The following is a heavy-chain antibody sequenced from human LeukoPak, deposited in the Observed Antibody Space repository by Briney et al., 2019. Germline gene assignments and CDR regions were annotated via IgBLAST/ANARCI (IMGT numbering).Heavy chain of an antibody. J-gene: IGHJ4*02. CDR1: GFSLSTSGVG. D-gene: IGHD2-2*01. CDR2: IYWDDDK. CDR3: AHFRLGYCSSTSCYPLNFDY. Sequence: SGPTLVNPTQTLTLTCTFSGFSLSTSGVGVGWIRQPPGKALEWLALIYWDDDKRYSPSLKSRLTITKDTSKNQVVLTMTNMGPVDTATYYCAHFRLGYCSSTSCYPLNFDYWGQGTLVTVSS. V-gene: IGHV2-5*02.